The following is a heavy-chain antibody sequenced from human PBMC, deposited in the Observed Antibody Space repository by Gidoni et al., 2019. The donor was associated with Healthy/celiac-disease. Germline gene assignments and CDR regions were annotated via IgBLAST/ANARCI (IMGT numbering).Heavy chain of an antibody. Sequence: QVQLVQSGAEVTKPGASVKVTCKASGYTFTGYYLHWVRQAPGQGLEWMGWINPNSGGTNYAQKFQGRVTMTRDTSISTAYMELSRLRSDDTAVYYCARFVVFWEYYFDYWGQGTLVTVSS. CDR3: ARFVVFWEYYFDY. D-gene: IGHD3-10*02. J-gene: IGHJ4*02. V-gene: IGHV1-2*02. CDR1: GYTFTGYY. CDR2: INPNSGGT.